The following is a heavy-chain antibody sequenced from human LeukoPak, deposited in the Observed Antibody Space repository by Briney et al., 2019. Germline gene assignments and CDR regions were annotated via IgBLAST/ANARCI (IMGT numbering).Heavy chain of an antibody. CDR1: GDSINKYF. D-gene: IGHD6-13*01. Sequence: SETLSLTCTVSGDSINKYFWSWLRQSPGKGLEWIGYISHSGNTNYNPSLKSRVTISLDKSNNQFSLRLSSVTAADTAVYYCARGHRIAAAGGFDYWGQGTLVTVSS. V-gene: IGHV4-59*01. J-gene: IGHJ4*02. CDR2: ISHSGNT. CDR3: ARGHRIAAAGGFDY.